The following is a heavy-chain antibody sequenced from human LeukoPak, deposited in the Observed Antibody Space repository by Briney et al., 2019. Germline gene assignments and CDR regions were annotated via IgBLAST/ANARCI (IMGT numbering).Heavy chain of an antibody. Sequence: ASVKVSCKASGYTFTSYDINWVRQATGQGLEWMGWMNPNSGNTGYAQKFQGRVTMTRNTSLSTAYMELSSLRSEDTAVYYCARGRGSSWYENWFDPWGQGTLVTVSS. CDR3: ARGRGSSWYENWFDP. CDR2: MNPNSGNT. J-gene: IGHJ5*02. V-gene: IGHV1-8*01. CDR1: GYTFTSYD. D-gene: IGHD6-13*01.